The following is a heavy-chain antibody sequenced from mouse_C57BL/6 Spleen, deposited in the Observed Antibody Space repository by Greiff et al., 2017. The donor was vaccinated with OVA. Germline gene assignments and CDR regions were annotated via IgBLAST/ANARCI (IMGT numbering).Heavy chain of an antibody. Sequence: QVQLKQPGAELVKPGASVKLSCKASGYTFTSYWMQWVKQRPGQGLEWIGEIDPSDSYTNYNQKFKGKATLTVDTSSSTAYMQLSSLTSEDSAVYYCARGDSNYWYFDVWGTGTTVTVSS. CDR3: ARGDSNYWYFDV. CDR1: GYTFTSYW. D-gene: IGHD2-5*01. J-gene: IGHJ1*03. CDR2: IDPSDSYT. V-gene: IGHV1-50*01.